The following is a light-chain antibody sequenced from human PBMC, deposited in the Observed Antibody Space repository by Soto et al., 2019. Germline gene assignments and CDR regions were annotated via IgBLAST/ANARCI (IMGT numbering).Light chain of an antibody. CDR3: QQRGNWPRT. V-gene: IGKV3-11*01. CDR1: QSVSSY. CDR2: DAS. J-gene: IGKJ2*01. Sequence: EIVLTQSPATLSLSPGERATLSCRASQSVSSYLDWYQQKPGQAPRLLIYDASNSATDIPARFSGSGSGTDFTRTISSLEPEDFAVYYCQQRGNWPRTFGQGTKLEIK.